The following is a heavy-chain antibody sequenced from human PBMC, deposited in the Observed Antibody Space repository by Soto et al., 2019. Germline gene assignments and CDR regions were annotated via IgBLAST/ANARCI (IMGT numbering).Heavy chain of an antibody. CDR1: GYSISTYC. V-gene: IGHV1-18*01. CDR2: ISTSNGYT. D-gene: IGHD3-3*01. Sequence: ASVKVSCKASGYSISTYCISCLRQDPGQGLEWRGWISTSNGYTNYAQKFQGRVSMTTDTSTNTAYMEVRSLRSDDTAFYFCARDRSFALLEWSPSDSYGMDVWGQGTTVTVSS. CDR3: ARDRSFALLEWSPSDSYGMDV. J-gene: IGHJ6*02.